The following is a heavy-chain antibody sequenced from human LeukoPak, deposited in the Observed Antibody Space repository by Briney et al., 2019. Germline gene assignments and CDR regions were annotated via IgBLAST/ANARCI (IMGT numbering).Heavy chain of an antibody. D-gene: IGHD1-14*01. CDR3: AREITWHMDV. V-gene: IGHV4-39*07. J-gene: IGHJ6*03. CDR2: IYHSGSS. Sequence: SETLSLTCTVSGVSISSSSYYWGWIRQPPGEGLEWIGGIYHSGSSYYNPSLKSRVTISVDTSKNQFSLKLSSVTAADTAVYYCAREITWHMDVWGKGTTVTVSS. CDR1: GVSISSSSYY.